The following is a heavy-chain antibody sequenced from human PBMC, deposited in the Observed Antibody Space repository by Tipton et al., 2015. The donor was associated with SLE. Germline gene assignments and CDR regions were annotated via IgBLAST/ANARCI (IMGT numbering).Heavy chain of an antibody. Sequence: TLSLTCAVSGYSISSGHYWSWIRQPPGKGLEWIGYIYYSGSTNYNPSLKSRVTISVDTSKNQFSLKLSSVTAADTAVYYCARRGGQQLRWYFDLWGRGTLVTVSS. D-gene: IGHD6-13*01. CDR3: ARRGGQQLRWYFDL. V-gene: IGHV4-61*01. CDR2: IYYSGST. CDR1: GYSISSGHY. J-gene: IGHJ2*01.